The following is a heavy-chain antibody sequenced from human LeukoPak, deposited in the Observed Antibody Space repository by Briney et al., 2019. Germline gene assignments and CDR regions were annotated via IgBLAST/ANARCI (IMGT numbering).Heavy chain of an antibody. CDR1: GGSFSGYY. CDR2: INHSGST. CDR3: ARSFYYYYGMDV. Sequence: SETLSLTCAVYGGSFSGYYWSWIRQPPGKGLEWIGEINHSGSTNYNPSLKSQVTISVDTSKNQFSLKLSSVTAADTAVYYCARSFYYYYGMDVWGQGTTDTVSS. V-gene: IGHV4-34*01. D-gene: IGHD3-16*02. J-gene: IGHJ6*02.